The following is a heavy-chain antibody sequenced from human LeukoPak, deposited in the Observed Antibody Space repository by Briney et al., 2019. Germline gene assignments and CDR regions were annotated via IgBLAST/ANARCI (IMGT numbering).Heavy chain of an antibody. D-gene: IGHD2-2*01. CDR2: ISTYNGNT. CDR1: GYTFASYG. J-gene: IGHJ4*02. V-gene: IGHV1-18*01. CDR3: ARSAAVVAPSYLDY. Sequence: GASVKVSCKVSGYTFASYGISWVRQAPGQGLEWMGWISTYNGNTNYGQKFQGRVTLTTDTSTRTAYMELSTLRSDDTAVYYCARSAAVVAPSYLDYWGQGTLVTVSS.